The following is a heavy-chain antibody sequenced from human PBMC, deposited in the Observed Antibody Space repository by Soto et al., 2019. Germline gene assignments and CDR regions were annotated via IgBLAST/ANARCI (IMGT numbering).Heavy chain of an antibody. V-gene: IGHV1-45*02. J-gene: IGHJ3*02. D-gene: IGHD1-1*01. CDR1: GYAFTFRY. CDR2: ITPFKSDT. CDR3: ARSPFAGSDAFDI. Sequence: SVKVSCKASGYAFTFRYLHWVRQAPGQALEWMGWITPFKSDTNYAQKFQDRVTITRDRSVSTAYMELSNLRSDDTAMYYCARSPFAGSDAFDIWGQGTMVTVSS.